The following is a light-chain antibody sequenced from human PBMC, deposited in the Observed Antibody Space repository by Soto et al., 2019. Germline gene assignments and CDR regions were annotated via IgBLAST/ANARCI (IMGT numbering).Light chain of an antibody. CDR2: KAS. CDR3: QQYNSWT. V-gene: IGKV1-5*03. J-gene: IGKJ1*01. CDR1: QSISSW. Sequence: DIQMTQSPSTLSASVGDRVTITCRASQSISSWLAWYQQKPGKAPKLLIYKASSLESGVPSRFSGSGSGTEFTLTSSSLQPVDFATYYCQQYNSWTFGQGTKVEIK.